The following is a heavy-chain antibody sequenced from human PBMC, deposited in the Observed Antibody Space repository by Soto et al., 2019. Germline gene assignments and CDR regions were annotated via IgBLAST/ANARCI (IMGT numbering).Heavy chain of an antibody. V-gene: IGHV5-51*01. Sequence: GEALKISCEASGYSFSSCWIGWVRQMPGKGLEWMAIINPTDSDTRYSPSFRGQVTISANKSISTAYLQWSSLKASDTAMYYCARRQRGIAAAGRSYYYYGMDVWGKETTATLSS. J-gene: IGHJ6*04. CDR1: GYSFSSCW. D-gene: IGHD6-13*01. CDR3: ARRQRGIAAAGRSYYYYGMDV. CDR2: INPTDSDT.